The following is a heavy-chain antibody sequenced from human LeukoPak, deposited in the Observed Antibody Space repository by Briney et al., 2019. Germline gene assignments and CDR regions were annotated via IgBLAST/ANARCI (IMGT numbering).Heavy chain of an antibody. J-gene: IGHJ4*02. CDR1: GYTFTSYD. D-gene: IGHD6-19*01. CDR2: IIPIFGTA. V-gene: IGHV1-69*13. CDR3: ARDTRSGWY. Sequence: ASVKVSCKASGYTFTSYDINWVRQATGQGLEWMGGIIPIFGTANYAQKFQGRVTITADESTSTAYMELSSLRSEDTAVYYCARDTRSGWYWGQGTLVTVSS.